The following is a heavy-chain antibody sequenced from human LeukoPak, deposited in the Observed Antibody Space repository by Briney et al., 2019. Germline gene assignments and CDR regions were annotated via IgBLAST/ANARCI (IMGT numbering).Heavy chain of an antibody. CDR1: GFFFSSDS. CDR3: VGVPPPHNCGY. CDR2: ISSSGGAT. V-gene: IGHV3-23*01. D-gene: IGHD2-2*01. Sequence: ESLCLTCAASGFFFSSDSSRWVRQPPGKGLEWIAGISSSGGATYYPSLTNGRIITSNANSKHTAQMQINSLTADNTAIYYCVGVPPPHNCGYWEKGTRVTVSS. J-gene: IGHJ4*02.